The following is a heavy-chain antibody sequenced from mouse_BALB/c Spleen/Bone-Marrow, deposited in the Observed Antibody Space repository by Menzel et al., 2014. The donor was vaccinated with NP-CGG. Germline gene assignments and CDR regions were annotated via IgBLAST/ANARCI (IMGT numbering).Heavy chain of an antibody. Sequence: VQLQQSGAELVKPGASVMLSCKASGYTFTSYYIYWVKQRPGQGLEWIGEINPSNGGTNFNEKFKSKATLTVDKSSSTAYMQLSSLTSEDSAVYYCTRSNGNWFAYWGQGTLVTVSA. CDR3: TRSNGNWFAY. V-gene: IGHV1S81*02. J-gene: IGHJ3*01. CDR1: GYTFTSYY. D-gene: IGHD2-1*01. CDR2: INPSNGGT.